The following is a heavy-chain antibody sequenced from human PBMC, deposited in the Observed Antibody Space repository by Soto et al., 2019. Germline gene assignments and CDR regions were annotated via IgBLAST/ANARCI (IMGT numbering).Heavy chain of an antibody. Sequence: QVQLVESGGGVVQPGRSLRLSCAASGFTFSSYGMHWVRQAPGKGLEWVAVISYDGSNKYYADSVKGRSTISRDNSKNTLYLQMNSLRAEDTAVYYCAKDHSSASTGFQHCSQGTLVTVSS. CDR2: ISYDGSNK. V-gene: IGHV3-30*18. J-gene: IGHJ1*01. CDR1: GFTFSSYG. D-gene: IGHD3-22*01. CDR3: AKDHSSASTGFQH.